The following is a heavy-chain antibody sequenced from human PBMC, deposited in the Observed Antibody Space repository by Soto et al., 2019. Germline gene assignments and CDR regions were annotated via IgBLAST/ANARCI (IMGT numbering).Heavy chain of an antibody. J-gene: IGHJ3*02. Sequence: SVKVSCKASGGTFSSYTISWVRQAPGQGLEWMGRIIPILGIANYAQKFQGRVTITADKSTSTAYMELSSLRSEDTAVYYCARDRSPYSSSWYNAFDIWGQGTMVTVSS. CDR1: GGTFSSYT. CDR3: ARDRSPYSSSWYNAFDI. D-gene: IGHD6-13*01. V-gene: IGHV1-69*04. CDR2: IIPILGIA.